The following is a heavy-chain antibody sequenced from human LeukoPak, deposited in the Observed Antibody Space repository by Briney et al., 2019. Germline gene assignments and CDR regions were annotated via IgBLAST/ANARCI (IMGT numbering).Heavy chain of an antibody. D-gene: IGHD4-11*01. CDR2: INIKVYGGQI. CDR1: GFPLGYYY. CDR3: SRHAYYSNYIRYDYYYMDV. V-gene: IGHV3-49*02. J-gene: IGHJ6*03. Sequence: GGPLRLFCSASGFPLGYYYMLWVRQAPGKGLEWVGCINIKVYGGQIQYAAHGKGSCTISSDDSNIIVYLQIHNLKTADPVVYYCSRHAYYSNYIRYDYYYMDVSGKGTKVTVSS.